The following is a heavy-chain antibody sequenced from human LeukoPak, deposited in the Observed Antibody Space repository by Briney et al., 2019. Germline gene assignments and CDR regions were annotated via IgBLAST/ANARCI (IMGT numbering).Heavy chain of an antibody. V-gene: IGHV4-34*01. CDR1: GGSFSGYY. D-gene: IGHD3-22*01. J-gene: IGHJ4*02. CDR3: ASGKEPYYYDSSGYFTY. CDR2: INHSGST. Sequence: SETLSLTCAVYGGSFSGYYWSWIRQPPGKGLEWIGEINHSGSTNYNPSLKSRVTISVDTSKNQFSLKLSSVTAADTAVYYCASGKEPYYYDSSGYFTYWGQGTLVTVSS.